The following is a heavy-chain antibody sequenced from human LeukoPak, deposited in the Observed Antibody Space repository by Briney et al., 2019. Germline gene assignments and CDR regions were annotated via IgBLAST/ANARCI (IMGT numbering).Heavy chain of an antibody. CDR1: GFTFSSYS. CDR3: ARDSSSWHYYYYYYMDV. D-gene: IGHD6-13*01. J-gene: IGHJ6*03. V-gene: IGHV3-48*04. CDR2: ISSSGSTI. Sequence: GGSLRLSCAASGFTFSSYSMNWVRQAPGKGLEWVSYISSSGSTIYYADSVKGRFTISRDNAKNSLYLQMNSLRAEDTAVYYCARDSSSWHYYYYYYMDVWGKGTTVTVSS.